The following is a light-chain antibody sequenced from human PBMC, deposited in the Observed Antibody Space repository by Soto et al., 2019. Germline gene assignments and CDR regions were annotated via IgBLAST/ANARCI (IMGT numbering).Light chain of an antibody. V-gene: IGLV2-14*03. J-gene: IGLJ2*01. Sequence: QSALTQPASVSGSPGQSITISCTGTSSDIGGYNYVSWYQQHPGKAPKLMIYDASDRPSGVSNRFSGSKSGNTASLTISGLQAEDEADYYCASYASSNTVLFGGGTQLTVL. CDR1: SSDIGGYNY. CDR3: ASYASSNTVL. CDR2: DAS.